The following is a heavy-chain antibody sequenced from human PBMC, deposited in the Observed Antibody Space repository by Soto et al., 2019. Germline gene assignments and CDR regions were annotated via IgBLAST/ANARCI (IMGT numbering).Heavy chain of an antibody. Sequence: GGSLRLSCAASGFNFGNNWMHWVRQAPGKGLEWVSRMNSDGRTTNYADSVTGRFTVSRDNDKNTLYLQMNSLRAEDTAVYYCATAEVDYWGPGTLVTVSS. CDR2: MNSDGRTT. CDR1: GFNFGNNW. CDR3: ATAEVDY. V-gene: IGHV3-74*01. J-gene: IGHJ4*02.